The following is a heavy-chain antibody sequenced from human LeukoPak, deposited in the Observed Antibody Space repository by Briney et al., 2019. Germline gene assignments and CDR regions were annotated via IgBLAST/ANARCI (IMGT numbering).Heavy chain of an antibody. CDR3: ARVLNLRSALNAFDI. J-gene: IGHJ3*02. Sequence: SETLSLTCTVSGGSISNYYWSWIRQPPGKGLEWIGYLYYSGSTSYNPSLKSRVTISVDTSKNQFSLKLSSVTAADTAVYYCARVLNLRSALNAFDIWGQGTRVTVS. V-gene: IGHV4-59*01. CDR2: LYYSGST. CDR1: GGSISNYY. D-gene: IGHD6-6*01.